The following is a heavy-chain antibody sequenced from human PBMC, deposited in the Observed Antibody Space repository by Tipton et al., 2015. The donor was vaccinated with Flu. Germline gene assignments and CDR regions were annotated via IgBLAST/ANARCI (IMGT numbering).Heavy chain of an antibody. CDR2: INSDGSST. J-gene: IGHJ1*01. Sequence: SLRLSCAASGFTFSNYWMHWVRQAPGKGLVWVSRINSDGSSTTYADSVKGRFTMSRDNAKDTLYLQMNSLRADDTAVYYCAREGGYCNSATCYKYFQHWGQGTLVTVYS. D-gene: IGHD2-2*02. CDR1: GFTFSNYW. V-gene: IGHV3-74*01. CDR3: AREGGYCNSATCYKYFQH.